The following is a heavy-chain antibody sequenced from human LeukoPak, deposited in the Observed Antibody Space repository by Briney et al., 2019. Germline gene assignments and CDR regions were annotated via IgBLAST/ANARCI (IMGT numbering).Heavy chain of an antibody. D-gene: IGHD1-26*01. CDR3: AREYAGSYDYYYYMDV. CDR2: ISSSGSTI. Sequence: GSLRLSCAASGFTFSDYYMSWIRQAPGKGLEWVSYISSSGSTIYYADSVKGRFTISRDNAKNSLYLQMNSLRAEDTAVYYCAREYAGSYDYYYYMDVWGKGATVTVSS. CDR1: GFTFSDYY. J-gene: IGHJ6*03. V-gene: IGHV3-11*04.